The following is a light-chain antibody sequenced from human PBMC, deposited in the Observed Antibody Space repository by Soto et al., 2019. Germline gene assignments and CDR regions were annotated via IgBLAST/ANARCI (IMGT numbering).Light chain of an antibody. Sequence: QSVLTQPRSVSGSPAQSVTISCTGTSSDVGGFNYVSWYQQHPGKAPKLMNYDVTERPSGVPDRFSGSKSGNTASLTISGLQAEDEADYYCCSYGGTDAFRVFGGGTKVTVL. CDR2: DVT. CDR3: CSYGGTDAFRV. CDR1: SSDVGGFNY. J-gene: IGLJ3*02. V-gene: IGLV2-11*01.